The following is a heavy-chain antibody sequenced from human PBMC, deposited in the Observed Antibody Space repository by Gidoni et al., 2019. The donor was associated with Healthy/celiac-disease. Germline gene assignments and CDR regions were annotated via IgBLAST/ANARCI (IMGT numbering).Heavy chain of an antibody. V-gene: IGHV4-4*07. Sequence: QVPLQESGPGLVKPSETLSLTCTVSGGSISSYSWSWIRQPAGKGLEWIGRIYTSGSTNYNPSLKSRVTMSVDTSKNQFSLKLSSVTAADTAVYYCARDVSYYDFWSGYYTAYYYYMDVWGKGTTVTVSS. J-gene: IGHJ6*03. CDR1: GGSISSYS. D-gene: IGHD3-3*01. CDR3: ARDVSYYDFWSGYYTAYYYYMDV. CDR2: IYTSGST.